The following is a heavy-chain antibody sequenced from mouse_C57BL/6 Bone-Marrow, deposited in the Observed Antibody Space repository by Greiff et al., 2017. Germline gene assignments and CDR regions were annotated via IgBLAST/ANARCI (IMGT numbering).Heavy chain of an antibody. Sequence: EVKLQESGPGLVKPSQSLSLTCSVTGYSITSGYYWNWIRQFPGNKLEWMGYISYDGSNNYNPSLKNRISITRDTSKNQFFLKLNSVTTEDTATYYWERGGIYYVPWFVYGGKGPLAIVSA. CDR3: ERGGIYYVPWFVY. CDR1: GYSITSGYY. V-gene: IGHV3-6*01. J-gene: IGHJ3*01. D-gene: IGHD2-1*01. CDR2: ISYDGSN.